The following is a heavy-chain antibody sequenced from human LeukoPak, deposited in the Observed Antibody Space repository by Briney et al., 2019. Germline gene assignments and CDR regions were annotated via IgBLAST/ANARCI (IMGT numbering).Heavy chain of an antibody. CDR1: GGTFSSYA. D-gene: IGHD6-19*01. Sequence: EASVKVSCKASGGTFSSYAISWVRQAPGQGLEWMGQINPNSGGTNYAQKFQGRVTMTRDTSISTAYMELSRLRSDDTAVYYCASRWSIAVAGTGDDFDYWGQGTLVTVSS. CDR2: INPNSGGT. J-gene: IGHJ4*02. CDR3: ASRWSIAVAGTGDDFDY. V-gene: IGHV1-2*06.